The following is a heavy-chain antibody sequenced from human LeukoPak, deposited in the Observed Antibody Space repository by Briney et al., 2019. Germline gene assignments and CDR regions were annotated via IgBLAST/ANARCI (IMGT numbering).Heavy chain of an antibody. J-gene: IGHJ4*01. Sequence: SETLSLTCAVYGGSFSGYYWSWIRQPPGQGLEWIGEITHRGRTNYNPSLKGRVSISLDTSKNQFSLRLSSVTAADTAVYYCAPIFGDYSDFDSWGQGTLVTVSS. CDR2: ITHRGRT. CDR3: APIFGDYSDFDS. CDR1: GGSFSGYY. D-gene: IGHD4-17*01. V-gene: IGHV4-34*01.